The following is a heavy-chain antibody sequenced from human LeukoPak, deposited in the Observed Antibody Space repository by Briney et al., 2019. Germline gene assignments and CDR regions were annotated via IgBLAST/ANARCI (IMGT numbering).Heavy chain of an antibody. CDR3: ATYYYDSSLPGY. CDR2: INPNSGGT. D-gene: IGHD3-22*01. J-gene: IGHJ4*02. Sequence: GASVKVSCKASGYTFTGYYMHWVRQAPGQGLEWMGWINPNSGGTNYAQKLQGRVTMTRDTSISTAYMELSRLRSDDTAVYYCATYYYDSSLPGYWGQGTLVTVSS. CDR1: GYTFTGYY. V-gene: IGHV1-2*02.